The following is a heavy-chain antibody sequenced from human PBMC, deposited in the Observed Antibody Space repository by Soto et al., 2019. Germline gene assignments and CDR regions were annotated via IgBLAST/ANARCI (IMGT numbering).Heavy chain of an antibody. CDR1: GGSMRNYC. CDR3: AAGEASSRNLAPYYLDF. CDR2: IHYSGTT. D-gene: IGHD6-13*01. V-gene: IGHV4-59*01. J-gene: IGHJ4*02. Sequence: SETLSVTCTVSGGSMRNYCWTWIRQPPGKGLEWIGYIHYSGTTSFFPSYNPSLRSRVTISEDTSKNQFSLKLLSVTTADTAVYFCAAGEASSRNLAPYYLDFWGQGTLVTVSS.